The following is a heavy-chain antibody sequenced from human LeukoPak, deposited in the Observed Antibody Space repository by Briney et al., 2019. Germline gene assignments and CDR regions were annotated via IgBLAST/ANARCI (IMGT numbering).Heavy chain of an antibody. CDR3: ARALRYFDWLSTSPEYNWFDP. V-gene: IGHV3-48*01. D-gene: IGHD3-9*01. CDR2: ISSSSSTI. CDR1: GFTFSGYS. Sequence: GGSLRLSCAASGFTFSGYSMNWVRQAPGKGLEWVSYISSSSSTIYYADSVKGRFTISRDNAKNSLYLQMNSLRAEDTAVYYCARALRYFDWLSTSPEYNWFDPWGQGTLVTVSS. J-gene: IGHJ5*02.